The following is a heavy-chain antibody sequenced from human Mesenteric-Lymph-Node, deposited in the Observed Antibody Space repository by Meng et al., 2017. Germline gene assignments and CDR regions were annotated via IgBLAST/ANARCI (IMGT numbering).Heavy chain of an antibody. V-gene: IGHV3-15*01. CDR1: GFTFSNAW. CDR2: IKSKTDGGTT. D-gene: IGHD2-15*01. CDR3: TTEEPIYCSGGSCYSFPDY. Sequence: GGSLRLSCAASGFTFSNAWMSWVRQAPGKGLEWVGRIKSKTDGGTTDYAAPVKGRFTISRDDSKNTLYLQMNSLKTEDTAVYYCTTEEPIYCSGGSCYSFPDYWGQGTLVTVSS. J-gene: IGHJ4*02.